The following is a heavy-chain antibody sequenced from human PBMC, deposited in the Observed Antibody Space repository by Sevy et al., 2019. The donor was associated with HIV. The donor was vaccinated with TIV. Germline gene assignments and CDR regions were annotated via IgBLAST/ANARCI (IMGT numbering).Heavy chain of an antibody. CDR2: LKSDVYGGTV. V-gene: IGHV3-49*04. CDR3: TRWKAAQSIFDY. Sequence: GGSLRLSCTASGFTFGDYCMSWVRQAPGKGLEWVAFLKSDVYGGTVDHTASVRGRFVISKDDSKTIAYLQMNDLKTEDTGVYYCTRWKAAQSIFDYWGQGALVTVSS. J-gene: IGHJ4*02. D-gene: IGHD6-13*01. CDR1: GFTFGDYC.